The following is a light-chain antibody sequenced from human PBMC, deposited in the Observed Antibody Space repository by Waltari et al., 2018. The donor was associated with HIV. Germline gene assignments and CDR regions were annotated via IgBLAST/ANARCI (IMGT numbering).Light chain of an antibody. Sequence: SYEVTQTPAVSVSPGQTARITCSGDGVPKQHPYWYQQKGGQAPVLVIYKDTERPAGIPERFSGSSSGTTVTLTISGVQAEDEADYYCHSADVTGTYQAFGGGTKLTVL. CDR3: HSADVTGTYQA. CDR1: GVPKQH. CDR2: KDT. V-gene: IGLV3-25*03. J-gene: IGLJ2*01.